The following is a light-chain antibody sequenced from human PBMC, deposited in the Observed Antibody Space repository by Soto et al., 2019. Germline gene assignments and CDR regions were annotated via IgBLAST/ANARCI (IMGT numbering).Light chain of an antibody. J-gene: IGLJ3*02. CDR3: CSYAGSYTPNWV. CDR1: SSDVGGYNY. CDR2: DVS. Sequence: QSVLTQPRSVSGSPGQSVTISCTGTSSDVGGYNYVSWYQQHPGKAPKLMIYDVSKRPSGVPDRFSASKSGNTASLTISGLQAEDEADYYCCSYAGSYTPNWVFGGGTKLTVL. V-gene: IGLV2-11*01.